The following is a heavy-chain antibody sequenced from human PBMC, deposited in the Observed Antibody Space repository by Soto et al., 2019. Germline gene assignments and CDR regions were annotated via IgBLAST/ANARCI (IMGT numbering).Heavy chain of an antibody. J-gene: IGHJ3*01. V-gene: IGHV3-48*03. CDR1: GFTFYTYE. CDR3: ATSAGGGGAFDF. CDR2: ISSSGSTT. Sequence: EVQLVESGGGLVQPGGSLRLSCAASGFTFYTYEMNWVRQAPGKGLEWVSYISSSGSTTYYADSVKGRFTISRDNPKNPLYLKMNSLGAEDTAIYYCATSAGGGGAFDFWGQGTMVTVSS. D-gene: IGHD1-26*01.